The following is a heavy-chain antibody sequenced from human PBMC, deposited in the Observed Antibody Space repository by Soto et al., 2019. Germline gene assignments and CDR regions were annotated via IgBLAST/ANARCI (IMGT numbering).Heavy chain of an antibody. CDR1: GGTFSSYT. D-gene: IGHD3-10*01. J-gene: IGHJ4*02. V-gene: IGHV1-69*08. CDR2: IIPILGIA. CDR3: AREEYYYGSGAVFDY. Sequence: QVQLVQSGAEVKKPGSSVKVSCKASGGTFSSYTISWVRQAPGQGLEWMGRIIPILGIANYAQKFQGRVTITADKSTSTADMELSSLRPEDTAVYYCAREEYYYGSGAVFDYWGQGTLVTVSS.